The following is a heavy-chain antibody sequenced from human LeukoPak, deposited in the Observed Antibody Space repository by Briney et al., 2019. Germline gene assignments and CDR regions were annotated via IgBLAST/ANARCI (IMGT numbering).Heavy chain of an antibody. J-gene: IGHJ4*02. D-gene: IGHD3-22*01. Sequence: SETLSLTCTVSGGSISSGDCYWSWIRQPPGKGLEWIGYIYYSGSTYYNPSLKSRVTISVDTSKNQFSLKLSSVTAADTAVYYCARDSSGYLFDYWGQGTLVTVSS. V-gene: IGHV4-30-4*08. CDR1: GGSISSGDCY. CDR2: IYYSGST. CDR3: ARDSSGYLFDY.